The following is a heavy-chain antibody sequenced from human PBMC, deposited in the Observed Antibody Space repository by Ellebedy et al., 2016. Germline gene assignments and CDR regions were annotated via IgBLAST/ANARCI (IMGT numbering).Heavy chain of an antibody. CDR1: GFTFSSYA. CDR2: FSGSGGST. Sequence: GGSLRLSCAAPGFTFSSYAMSWARPVPGKGLEWVSAFSGSGGSTYYADSVKGRFTISRDNSKNTLYLQMNSLRAEETAVYYCARDSPGVWFGELSGSHYYGMDVWGQGTTVTVSS. J-gene: IGHJ6*02. D-gene: IGHD3-10*01. V-gene: IGHV3-23*01. CDR3: ARDSPGVWFGELSGSHYYGMDV.